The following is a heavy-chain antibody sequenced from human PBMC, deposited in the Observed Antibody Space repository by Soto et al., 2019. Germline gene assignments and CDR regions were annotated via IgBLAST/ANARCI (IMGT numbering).Heavy chain of an antibody. CDR1: EYTFTSYE. D-gene: IGHD3-22*01. V-gene: IGHV1-8*01. CDR2: MNPNSGNT. J-gene: IGHJ4*02. CDR3: PRFYYDSSGWGDDY. Sequence: VQLVQSGAEVKKPGASVKVSCKASEYTFTSYEINWVRQTTGQGLEWMGWMNPNSGNTGYAQKFQGRVTMTRNTSISTAYMELSSLRSEDTAVYYCPRFYYDSSGWGDDYWGQGTLVTVSS.